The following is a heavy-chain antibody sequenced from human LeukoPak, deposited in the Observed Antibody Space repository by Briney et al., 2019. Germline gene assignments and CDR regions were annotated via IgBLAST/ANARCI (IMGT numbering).Heavy chain of an antibody. Sequence: ASETLSLTCTVSGGSISSSSYYWGWIRQPPGKGLEWIGSIYYSGSTYYNPSLKSRVTISVDTSKNQFSLKLRSVTAADTAVYYCARVGGITMIVVLITDAFDIWGQGTMVTVSS. D-gene: IGHD3-22*01. CDR2: IYYSGST. CDR3: ARVGGITMIVVLITDAFDI. V-gene: IGHV4-39*07. J-gene: IGHJ3*02. CDR1: GGSISSSSYY.